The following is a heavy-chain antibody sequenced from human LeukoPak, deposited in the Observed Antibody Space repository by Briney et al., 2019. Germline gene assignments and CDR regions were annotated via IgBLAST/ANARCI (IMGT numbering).Heavy chain of an antibody. CDR2: IYYSGST. D-gene: IGHD6-6*01. Sequence: SETLSLTCAVYGGSFSGYYWSWIRQPPGKGLEWIGSIYYSGSTYYNPSLKSRVTISVDTSKNQFSLKLSSVTAADTAVYYCAREKIAALDYWGQGTLVTVSS. J-gene: IGHJ4*02. V-gene: IGHV4-34*01. CDR1: GGSFSGYY. CDR3: AREKIAALDY.